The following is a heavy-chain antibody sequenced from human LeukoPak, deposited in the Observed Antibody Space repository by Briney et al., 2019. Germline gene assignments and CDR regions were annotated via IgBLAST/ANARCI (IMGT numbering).Heavy chain of an antibody. Sequence: SETLSLTCSVSGGSISGWYWSWIRQPPGKGLEWIGDIYGSRSTNSNASLKSRVTISLDTSRNRISLNLTSVTATDTAVYYCARQTSLPGFAGGLGFNYWGPGTLVSVSS. CDR3: ARQTSLPGFAGGLGFNY. CDR1: GGSISGWY. CDR2: IYGSRST. V-gene: IGHV4-59*08. J-gene: IGHJ4*02. D-gene: IGHD4-23*01.